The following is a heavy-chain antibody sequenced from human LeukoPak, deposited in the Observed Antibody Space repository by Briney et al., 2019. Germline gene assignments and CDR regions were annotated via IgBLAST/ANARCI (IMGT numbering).Heavy chain of an antibody. V-gene: IGHV4-4*07. D-gene: IGHD5-24*01. CDR1: GGSISSYY. Sequence: SETLSLTCTVSGGSISSYYWSWIRQPAGKGLEWIGRIYISGNTNYNPSLKSRVTMSVDTSKNQFSLKLRSVTAADTAVYYCARDGYNFPFGYWGQGTLVTVSS. J-gene: IGHJ4*02. CDR2: IYISGNT. CDR3: ARDGYNFPFGY.